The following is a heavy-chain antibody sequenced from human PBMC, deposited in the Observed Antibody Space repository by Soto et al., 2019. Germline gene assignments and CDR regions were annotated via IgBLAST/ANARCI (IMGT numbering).Heavy chain of an antibody. D-gene: IGHD3-10*01. J-gene: IGHJ4*02. CDR2: IIPILGIA. CDR3: ARDYFVSGPPND. CDR1: GGTFSSYT. Sequence: QVQLVQSGAEVKKPGSSVKVSCKASGGTFSSYTISWVRQAPGQGLEWMGRIIPILGIANYAQKFQGRVTITADKSPNTAYLELSSLRSEDTAVYYCARDYFVSGPPNDWGQGTLVTVSS. V-gene: IGHV1-69*02.